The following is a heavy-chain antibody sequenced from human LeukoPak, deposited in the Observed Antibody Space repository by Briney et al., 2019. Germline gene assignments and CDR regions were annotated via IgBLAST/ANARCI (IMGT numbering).Heavy chain of an antibody. V-gene: IGHV3-30*02. CDR3: AKDRSGNFDY. CDR1: GFTFSSYG. CDR2: VRYDGSNT. Sequence: PGGSLRLSRAASGFTFSSYGMHWVRQAPGKGLEWVAFVRYDGSNTYYADSVKGRFTISRDNSKNTLYLQMNSLRAEDTAVYYCAKDRSGNFDYWGQGTLVTVSS. D-gene: IGHD3-3*01. J-gene: IGHJ4*02.